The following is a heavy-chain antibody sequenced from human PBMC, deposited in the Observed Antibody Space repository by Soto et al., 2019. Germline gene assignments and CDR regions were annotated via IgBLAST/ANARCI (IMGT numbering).Heavy chain of an antibody. J-gene: IGHJ4*02. D-gene: IGHD4-17*01. V-gene: IGHV3-33*01. Sequence: GSLRLSCAASGFTFSSYGMHWVRQAPGKGLEWVAVIWYDGSNKYYADSVKGRFTISRDNSKNTLYLQMNSLRAEDTAVYYCARELNDYGDYTPFFDYWGQGTLVTVSS. CDR3: ARELNDYGDYTPFFDY. CDR2: IWYDGSNK. CDR1: GFTFSSYG.